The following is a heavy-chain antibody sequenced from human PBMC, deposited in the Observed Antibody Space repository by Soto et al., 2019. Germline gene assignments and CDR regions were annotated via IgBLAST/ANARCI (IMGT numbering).Heavy chain of an antibody. Sequence: GGSLRLSCAASGFTFSSYAMSWVRQAPGKGLEWVSAISGSGGSTYYADSVKGRFTISRDNSKNTLYLQMNSLRAEDMAVYYCAKSFGDYVWCGEYWGQGTLVTVSS. CDR1: GFTFSSYA. CDR3: AKSFGDYVWCGEY. CDR2: ISGSGGST. D-gene: IGHD4-17*01. V-gene: IGHV3-23*01. J-gene: IGHJ4*02.